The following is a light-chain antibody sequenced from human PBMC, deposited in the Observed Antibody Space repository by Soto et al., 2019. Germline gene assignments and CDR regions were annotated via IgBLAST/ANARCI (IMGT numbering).Light chain of an antibody. J-gene: IGLJ2*01. Sequence: QSALTQPASVSGSPGQSITISCTGTSSDVGGYNYVSWYQQHPGKAPKLMIYDVSNRHSGVSNRFSGSKSGNTASLTISGLQAEDEDEYYCSSYTSSSTYVVLGGGTKLTVL. CDR1: SSDVGGYNY. CDR3: SSYTSSSTYVV. CDR2: DVS. V-gene: IGLV2-14*03.